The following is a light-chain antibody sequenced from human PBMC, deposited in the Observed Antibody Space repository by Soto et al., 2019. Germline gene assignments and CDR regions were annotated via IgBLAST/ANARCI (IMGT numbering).Light chain of an antibody. CDR3: QQYVSSPPYT. J-gene: IGKJ2*01. CDR1: QSVSNNY. Sequence: EVVLTQSPGTLSLSPGERATLSCRASQSVSNNYFAWYQQKPGQAPRLLIFGSSDRATGIPDRFSGSGSGTDFTLTISRLEPEDLAVYYCQQYVSSPPYTFGQGTKLEIK. V-gene: IGKV3-20*01. CDR2: GSS.